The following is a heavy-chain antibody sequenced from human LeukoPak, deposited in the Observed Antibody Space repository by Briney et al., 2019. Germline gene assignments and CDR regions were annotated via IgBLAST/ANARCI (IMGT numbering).Heavy chain of an antibody. D-gene: IGHD1-1*01. J-gene: IGHJ4*02. V-gene: IGHV3-30*18. CDR2: ISYDGSNK. Sequence: GGSLRLSCAASGFTFSSYGMHWVRQAPGKGLEWVAVISYDGSNKYYADSVKGRFTISRDNSKNTLYLQMSSLRAEDTAVYYCAKRTNWSFDYWGQGTLVTVSS. CDR3: AKRTNWSFDY. CDR1: GFTFSSYG.